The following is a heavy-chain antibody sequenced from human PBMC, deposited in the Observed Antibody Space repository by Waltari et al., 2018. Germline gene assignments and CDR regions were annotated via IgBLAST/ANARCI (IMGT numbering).Heavy chain of an antibody. CDR2: FDPEDGET. D-gene: IGHD3-22*01. CDR1: GYTLTELS. J-gene: IGHJ4*02. CDR3: ATSEGYYYDSSNSYFDY. Sequence: QVQLVQSGAEVKKPGASVKVSCKVSGYTLTELSMHWVRQAPGKGLEWMGGFDPEDGETIYEQKFQGRVTRTEDTSTDTAYMELSSLRSEDTAVYYCATSEGYYYDSSNSYFDYWGQGTLVTVSS. V-gene: IGHV1-24*01.